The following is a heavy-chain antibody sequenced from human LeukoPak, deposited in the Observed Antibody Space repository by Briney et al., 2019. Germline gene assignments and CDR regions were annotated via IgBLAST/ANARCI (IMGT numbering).Heavy chain of an antibody. CDR2: ISSNGGST. CDR3: ARAWLALTH. Sequence: GGSLRLSCAASGFTFSSYARHWIRQAPGKGLEYISSISSNGGSTYYANSVKGRFTISRDNSKHTLYLQMGSMRAEDLAVYYCARAWLALTHWGQGSLVTVSS. D-gene: IGHD6-19*01. J-gene: IGHJ4*02. CDR1: GFTFSSYA. V-gene: IGHV3-64*01.